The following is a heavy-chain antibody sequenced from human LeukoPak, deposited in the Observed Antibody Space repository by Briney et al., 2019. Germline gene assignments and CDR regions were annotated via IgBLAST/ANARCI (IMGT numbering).Heavy chain of an antibody. Sequence: TGGSLRLSCAASGFTFSNYGMHWVRQAPGKGLEWVAVISYDGSDKNYADYVKGRFTISRDNSENTLYLQMNSLRVEDTAVYYCARVHSSGLDYWGQGTLVTVSS. J-gene: IGHJ4*02. CDR2: ISYDGSDK. CDR1: GFTFSNYG. D-gene: IGHD6-19*01. V-gene: IGHV3-30*04. CDR3: ARVHSSGLDY.